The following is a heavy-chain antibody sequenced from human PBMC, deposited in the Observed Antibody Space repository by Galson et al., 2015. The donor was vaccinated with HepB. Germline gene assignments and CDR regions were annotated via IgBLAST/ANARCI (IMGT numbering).Heavy chain of an antibody. V-gene: IGHV3-74*01. CDR2: INSDGSST. CDR3: ARRFGYYDSKSDDYYYYYMDV. CDR1: GFTFSSYW. Sequence: SLRLSCAASGFTFSSYWMHWVRQAPGKGLVWVSRINSDGSSTSYADSVKGRFTISRDNAKNTLYLQMNSLRAEDTAVYYCARRFGYYDSKSDDYYYYYMDVWGKGTTVTVSS. J-gene: IGHJ6*03. D-gene: IGHD3-22*01.